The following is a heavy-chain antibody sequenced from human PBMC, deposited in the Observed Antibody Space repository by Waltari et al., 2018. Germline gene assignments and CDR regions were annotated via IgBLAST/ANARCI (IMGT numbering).Heavy chain of an antibody. J-gene: IGHJ3*02. D-gene: IGHD3-3*01. Sequence: QITLKESGPTLVKPTQTLTLTCTFSGFSLSTSGVGVGWIRQPPGKALEWLALIYWNDDKRYSPSLKSRLTITKDTSNNQVVLTMTNMDPVDTATYYCAHSGVYYEFWSGYSDAFDIWGQGTMVTVSS. V-gene: IGHV2-5*01. CDR1: GFSLSTSGVG. CDR2: IYWNDDK. CDR3: AHSGVYYEFWSGYSDAFDI.